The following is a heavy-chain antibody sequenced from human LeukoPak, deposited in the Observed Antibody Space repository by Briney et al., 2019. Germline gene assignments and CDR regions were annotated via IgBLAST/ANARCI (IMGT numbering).Heavy chain of an antibody. CDR1: GFTFRTYG. Sequence: QSGGSLRLSCAASGFTFRTYGMHWVRQAPGKGLEWVAVISYDGTNKYYADSVKGRFTISRDNSKNTLYLQMNSLKTDDTAVYYCANYGDYQYFDYWGQGTPVTVSS. CDR3: ANYGDYQYFDY. J-gene: IGHJ4*02. CDR2: ISYDGTNK. D-gene: IGHD4-17*01. V-gene: IGHV3-30*18.